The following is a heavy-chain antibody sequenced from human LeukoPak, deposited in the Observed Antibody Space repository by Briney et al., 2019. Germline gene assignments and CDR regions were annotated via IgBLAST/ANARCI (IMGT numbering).Heavy chain of an antibody. CDR3: ARITDRTIFGEIMHGFDI. CDR1: GGSISTNDYY. Sequence: SETLSLTCSVSGGSISTNDYYWDWIRQPPGMGLEYIGSIYYSGSTYYNPSLKSRVTISVDTSNNQFSLKLSSVTAADTAVYYCARITDRTIFGEIMHGFDIWGQGTPVTVSS. CDR2: IYYSGST. J-gene: IGHJ3*02. V-gene: IGHV4-39*01. D-gene: IGHD3-3*01.